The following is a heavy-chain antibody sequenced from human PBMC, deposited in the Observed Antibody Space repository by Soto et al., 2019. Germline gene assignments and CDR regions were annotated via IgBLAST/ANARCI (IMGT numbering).Heavy chain of an antibody. CDR3: ARRRSSPAADY. J-gene: IGHJ4*02. CDR2: IYYSGST. Sequence: PSETLSLTCTVSGGSISSSSYYWGWIRQPPGKGLEWIGSIYYSGSTYYNPSLKSRVTISVDTSKNQFSLKLSSVTAADTAVYYCARRRSSPAADYWGQATLVTGSS. V-gene: IGHV4-39*01. D-gene: IGHD6-6*01. CDR1: GGSISSSSYY.